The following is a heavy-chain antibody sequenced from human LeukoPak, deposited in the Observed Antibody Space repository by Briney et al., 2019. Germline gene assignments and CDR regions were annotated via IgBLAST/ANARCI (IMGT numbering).Heavy chain of an antibody. J-gene: IGHJ4*02. Sequence: GASVKVSCKASGYTFTSYGISWVRQAPGQGLEWMGWISAYNGNTNYAQKLQGRVTMTTDTSTSTAYMELRSLRSDDTAVYYCARSSTIFGVVISGYFDYWGQGTLVTVSS. D-gene: IGHD3-3*01. CDR1: GYTFTSYG. V-gene: IGHV1-18*01. CDR3: ARSSTIFGVVISGYFDY. CDR2: ISAYNGNT.